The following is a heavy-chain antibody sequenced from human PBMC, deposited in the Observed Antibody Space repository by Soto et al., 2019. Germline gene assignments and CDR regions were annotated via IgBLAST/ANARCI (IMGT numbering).Heavy chain of an antibody. Sequence: GASVKVSCKASGYTFTSYGISWVRQAPGQGLEWMGWISAYNGNTNYAQKLQGRVTMTTDTSTSTAYMELRSLRSDDTAVYYCARDFMSSWYMGFDYWGQGTLVTVSS. J-gene: IGHJ4*02. V-gene: IGHV1-18*01. CDR1: GYTFTSYG. CDR3: ARDFMSSWYMGFDY. CDR2: ISAYNGNT. D-gene: IGHD6-13*01.